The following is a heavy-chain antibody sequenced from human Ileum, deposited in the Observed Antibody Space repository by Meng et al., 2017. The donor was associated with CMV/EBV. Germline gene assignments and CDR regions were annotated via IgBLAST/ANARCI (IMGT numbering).Heavy chain of an antibody. CDR3: ARGGAYYYDSDYYYYGMDV. CDR2: IIPIFGTA. D-gene: IGHD3-22*01. V-gene: IGHV1-69*05. CDR1: GGTFSSYA. J-gene: IGHJ6*02. Sequence: SVKVSCKASGGTFSSYAISWVRQAPGQGLEWMGGIIPIFGTANYAQKFQGRVTITTDESTSTAYMELSSLRSEDTAVYYCARGGAYYYDSDYYYYGMDVWGQGTPVTV.